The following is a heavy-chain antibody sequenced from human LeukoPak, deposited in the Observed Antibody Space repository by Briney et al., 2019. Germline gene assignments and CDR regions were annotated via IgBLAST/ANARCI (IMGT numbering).Heavy chain of an antibody. D-gene: IGHD3-16*01. CDR2: ISYDGSNK. V-gene: IGHV3-30*04. Sequence: GGSLRLSCAASGFTFSSYAMHWARQAPGKGLEWVAVISYDGSNKYYADSVKGRFTISRDNSKNTLYLQMNSLRAEDTAVYYCAILLGAGGNWGQGTLVTVSS. CDR3: AILLGAGGN. CDR1: GFTFSSYA. J-gene: IGHJ4*02.